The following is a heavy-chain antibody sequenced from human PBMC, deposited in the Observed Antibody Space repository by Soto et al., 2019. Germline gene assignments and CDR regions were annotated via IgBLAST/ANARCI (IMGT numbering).Heavy chain of an antibody. J-gene: IGHJ4*02. CDR2: ISAYNGNT. V-gene: IGHV1-18*01. D-gene: IGHD6-13*01. CDR1: GYTFTSYG. Sequence: ASVKVSCKASGYTFTSYGISWVRQAPGQGLEWMGWISAYNGNTNYALKLQGKVTMTTDTSTTTAYMELRSLRSDDTAVYYCARDVSLIAAAAWVWGQGTLVTVSS. CDR3: ARDVSLIAAAAWV.